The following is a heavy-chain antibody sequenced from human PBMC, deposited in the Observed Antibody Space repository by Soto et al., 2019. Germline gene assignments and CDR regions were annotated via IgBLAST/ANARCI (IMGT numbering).Heavy chain of an antibody. Sequence: PGESLKISCKGSGYSFTSYWIGWVCQMPGKGLEWMGIIYPGDSDTRYSPSFQGQVTISADKSISTAYLQWSSLKASDTAMYYCARPPMVNYDILTGYYNVEFYFDYWGQGTLVTVSS. J-gene: IGHJ4*02. D-gene: IGHD3-9*01. CDR2: IYPGDSDT. CDR1: GYSFTSYW. V-gene: IGHV5-51*01. CDR3: ARPPMVNYDILTGYYNVEFYFDY.